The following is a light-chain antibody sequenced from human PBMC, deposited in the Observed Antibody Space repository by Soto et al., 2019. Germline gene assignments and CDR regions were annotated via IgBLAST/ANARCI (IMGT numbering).Light chain of an antibody. J-gene: IGKJ5*01. Sequence: EIVLTQSPGTLSLSPGERATLSCRASQSVSSSSLAWYQQKPGQAPRLLIYAASSRATGIPDRFSRSGSGTDFTLTISRLEPEDFAVYYCQQCDSSLLTFGQGTLLEMK. CDR3: QQCDSSLLT. CDR2: AAS. V-gene: IGKV3-20*01. CDR1: QSVSSSS.